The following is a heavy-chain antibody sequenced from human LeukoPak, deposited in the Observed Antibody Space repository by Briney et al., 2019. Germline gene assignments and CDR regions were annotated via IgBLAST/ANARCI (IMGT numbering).Heavy chain of an antibody. CDR1: GFSVRVNY. J-gene: IGHJ4*02. V-gene: IGHV3-53*01. Sequence: PGGSLRLSCVVSGFSVRVNYIGSVRQAPGKGLEWVSIIYSGGNTYYADSVKGRFTISRDNSQNTVYLLLTSLRAEDTAVYYCAHDGSGYRLDYWGLGTLVTVSS. CDR3: AHDGSGYRLDY. CDR2: IYSGGNT. D-gene: IGHD5-12*01.